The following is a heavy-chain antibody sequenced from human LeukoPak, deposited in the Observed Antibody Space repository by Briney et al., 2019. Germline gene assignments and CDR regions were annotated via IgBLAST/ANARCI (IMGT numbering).Heavy chain of an antibody. CDR1: GFTFSSYS. D-gene: IGHD6-19*01. V-gene: IGHV3-23*01. CDR3: AKDLDVQWLELPSFDY. Sequence: PGGSLRLSCAASGFTFSSYSMNWVRQAPGKGLEWVSAISARGGSTYYADSVKGRFTISRDNSKNTLYLQMNVLRAEDTALYYCAKDLDVQWLELPSFDYWGQGTLVTVSS. J-gene: IGHJ4*02. CDR2: ISARGGST.